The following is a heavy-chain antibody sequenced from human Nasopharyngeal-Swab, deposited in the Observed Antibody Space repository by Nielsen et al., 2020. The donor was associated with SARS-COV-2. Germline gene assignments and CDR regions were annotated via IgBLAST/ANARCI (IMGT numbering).Heavy chain of an antibody. D-gene: IGHD4-17*01. CDR1: GITFSASA. J-gene: IGHJ4*02. CDR2: HRVRTIDT. V-gene: IGHV3-48*02. Sequence: GESLKISCVVSGITFSASAMHWVRQAPGKGLEWIAHHRVRTIDTAYADSVKGRFTISRDDAKNSLYLQMHSLRDEDTALYYCARGRDYALDYWGQGTLVTVSS. CDR3: ARGRDYALDY.